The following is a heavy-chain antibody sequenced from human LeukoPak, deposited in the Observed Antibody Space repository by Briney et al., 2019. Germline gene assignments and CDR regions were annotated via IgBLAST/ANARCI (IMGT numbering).Heavy chain of an antibody. J-gene: IGHJ4*02. CDR2: ISAYNGNT. CDR3: ARLEAVAGTGDY. CDR1: GYTFTSYY. Sequence: GASVKVSCNASGYTFTSYYMHWVRQAPGQGLEWMGWISAYNGNTNYAQKLQGRVTMTTDTSTSTAYMELRSLRSDDTAVYYCARLEAVAGTGDYWGQGTLVTVSS. V-gene: IGHV1-18*04. D-gene: IGHD6-19*01.